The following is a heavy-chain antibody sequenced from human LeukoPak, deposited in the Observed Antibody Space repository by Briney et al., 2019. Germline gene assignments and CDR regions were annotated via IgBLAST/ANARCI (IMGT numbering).Heavy chain of an antibody. J-gene: IGHJ4*02. Sequence: SQTLSLTCTVSARSISRGGYYWSWIRQHPGRGLEWIAYIYYSGSTYYNPCLKSRVTISLDTSKNQFSLKLSSVTAADTAVYYCARVEYQLLLADYWGQGTLVTVSS. CDR1: ARSISRGGYY. D-gene: IGHD2-2*01. CDR3: ARVEYQLLLADY. CDR2: IYYSGST. V-gene: IGHV4-31*03.